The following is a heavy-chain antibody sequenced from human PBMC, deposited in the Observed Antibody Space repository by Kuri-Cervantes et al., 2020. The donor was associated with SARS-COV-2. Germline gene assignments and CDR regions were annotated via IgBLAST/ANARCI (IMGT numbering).Heavy chain of an antibody. CDR1: ETTFPNYD. J-gene: IGHJ4*02. D-gene: IGHD2-21*01. CDR3: YCAPKEGFDS. V-gene: IGHV1-8*01. Sequence: ASVKVSCKAPETTFPNYDINWVRQATGQGLEWMGMVKTNSGNTLYAQFFQGRVTMTRDTSTSTVYRELSSLTSEDTAIYYCYCAPKEGFDSWGQGTLVTVYS. CDR2: VKTNSGNT.